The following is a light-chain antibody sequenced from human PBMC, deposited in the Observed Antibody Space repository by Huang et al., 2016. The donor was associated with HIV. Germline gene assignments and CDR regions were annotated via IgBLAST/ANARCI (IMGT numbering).Light chain of an antibody. CDR3: MAALQPPYT. Sequence: DVVMTQSPLSLPVPPGESASISGRSSQSLRHRNGLNYLDWYLQKPGQSPQLLIHLGSSRASGVPDRFSGGGSGTDFSWNISRVEAEDAGTYYCMAALQPPYTFGQGTSLEI. CDR1: QSLRHRNGLNY. V-gene: IGKV2-28*01. J-gene: IGKJ2*01. CDR2: LGS.